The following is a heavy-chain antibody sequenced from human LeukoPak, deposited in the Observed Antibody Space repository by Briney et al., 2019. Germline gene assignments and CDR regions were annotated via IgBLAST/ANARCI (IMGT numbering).Heavy chain of an antibody. CDR1: GGSISSGSYY. Sequence: SETLSLTCTVSGGSISSGSYYWSWIRQPAGKGLEWIGRIYTSGSTNYNPSLKSRVTMSVDTSKNQFSLKLSSVTAADTAVYYCARDQYYYGSGSYPFDYWGQGTLVTVSS. V-gene: IGHV4-61*02. CDR2: IYTSGST. CDR3: ARDQYYYGSGSYPFDY. J-gene: IGHJ4*02. D-gene: IGHD3-10*01.